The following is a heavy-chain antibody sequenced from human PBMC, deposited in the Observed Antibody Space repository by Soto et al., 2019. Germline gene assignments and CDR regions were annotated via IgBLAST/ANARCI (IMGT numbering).Heavy chain of an antibody. CDR1: GYNFHTYW. Sequence: GESLKISCKGSGYNFHTYWIAWVRQMPGKGLXGMXXIXXHXSXXXYXXSFRGQVTISADKSINTAYLQWTSLKASDTAIYFCARPTDYHYGMQVWGQGTTVTVSS. J-gene: IGHJ6*02. CDR2: IXXHXSXX. D-gene: IGHD4-17*01. CDR3: ARPTDYHYGMQV. V-gene: IGHV5-51*01.